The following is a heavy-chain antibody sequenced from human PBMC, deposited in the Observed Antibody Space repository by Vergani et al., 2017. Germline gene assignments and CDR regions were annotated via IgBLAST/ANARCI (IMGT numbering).Heavy chain of an antibody. V-gene: IGHV4-39*07. J-gene: IGHJ4*02. D-gene: IGHD3-22*01. Sequence: QLQLQESGPGLVKPSETLSLTCTVSGGSISSSSYYWGWIRQPPGKGLEWIGSIDYSGSTYYNPSLKSRVTISVDTSKNQFSLKLSSVTAADTAVYYCARVQAVIVVVDWGQGTLVTVSS. CDR3: ARVQAVIVVVD. CDR1: GGSISSSSYY. CDR2: IDYSGST.